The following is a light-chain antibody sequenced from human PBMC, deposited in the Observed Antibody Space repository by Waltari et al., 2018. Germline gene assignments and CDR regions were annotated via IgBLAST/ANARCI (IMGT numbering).Light chain of an antibody. CDR3: QQSFSTPQYT. CDR2: GAS. V-gene: IGKV1-39*01. Sequence: DILMTQSPSSLSASVGDRVAITCRASRDIRSDLNWYQQKPGKAPHLLIYGASTLQSGVPSRFSGSGSVTDFTLIISSLQPEDFATYYCQQSFSTPQYTFGQGTKVEIK. CDR1: RDIRSD. J-gene: IGKJ2*01.